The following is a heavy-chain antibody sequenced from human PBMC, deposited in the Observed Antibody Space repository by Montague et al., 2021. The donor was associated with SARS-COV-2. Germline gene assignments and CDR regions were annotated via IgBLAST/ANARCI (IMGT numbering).Heavy chain of an antibody. V-gene: IGHV4-4*07. J-gene: IGHJ4*02. D-gene: IGHD2-15*01. CDR2: IYASGGT. CDR3: GRGVVAATPVVDY. Sequence: SETLSLTCTVSGDSISSFYWNWIRQPAGKGLEWIGRIYASGGTNYSPSLKSRVTVSVDTSKNQFSLKLNSVTAADTAVYYCGRGVVAATPVVDYWGRGTLVTVSS. CDR1: GDSISSFY.